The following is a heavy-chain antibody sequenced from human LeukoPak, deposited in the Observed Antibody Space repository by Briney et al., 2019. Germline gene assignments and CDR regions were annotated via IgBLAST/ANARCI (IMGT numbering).Heavy chain of an antibody. CDR2: IKQDGSAK. CDR1: XXTLXAXX. V-gene: IGHV3-7*01. Sequence: XXXCXXSXXTLXAXXXSXFRQAPXQGLEWVANIKQDGSAKYYVDSVKGRFTISRDNAKTSLYLQMNSLRAEDTAVYYCARDYPGQGIDYWGQGTLVTVSS. J-gene: IGHJ4*02. D-gene: IGHD3-10*01. CDR3: ARDYPGQGIDY.